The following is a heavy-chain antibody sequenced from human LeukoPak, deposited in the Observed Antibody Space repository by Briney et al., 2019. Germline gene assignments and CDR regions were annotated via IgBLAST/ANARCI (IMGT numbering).Heavy chain of an antibody. V-gene: IGHV1-18*04. Sequence: ASVKVSCKASGYTFTSYGIRWVRQAPGQGLDWMGWISAYNGNSNYAQKLQGRVTMTTDTSTSTAYMELRSLRSDDTAVYYCARDQITYYYGSGSYHNVPGDYWGQGTLVTVSS. D-gene: IGHD3-10*01. CDR2: ISAYNGNS. CDR1: GYTFTSYG. CDR3: ARDQITYYYGSGSYHNVPGDY. J-gene: IGHJ4*02.